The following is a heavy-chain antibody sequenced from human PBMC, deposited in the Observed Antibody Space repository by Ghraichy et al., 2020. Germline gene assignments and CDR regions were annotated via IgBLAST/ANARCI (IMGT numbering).Heavy chain of an antibody. J-gene: IGHJ4*02. CDR3: AREYCSGGRCFFGTGGSHFDY. CDR1: GFTLSNYW. CDR2: IKSDGSST. D-gene: IGHD2-15*01. V-gene: IGHV3-74*01. Sequence: GGSLRLSCAASGFTLSNYWMHWVRQAPGKGLVWVSRIKSDGSSTTYADSVKGRFTISRDNAKNTLYLQMNSLRADDTAVYYCAREYCSGGRCFFGTGGSHFDYWGQGPLVTAPS.